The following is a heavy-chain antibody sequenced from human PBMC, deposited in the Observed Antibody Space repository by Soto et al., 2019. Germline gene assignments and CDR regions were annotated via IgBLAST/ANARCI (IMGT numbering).Heavy chain of an antibody. CDR1: GGTFSSY. V-gene: IGHV1-69*02. D-gene: IGHD3-22*01. Sequence: QVQLVQSGAEVKKPGSSVKVSCKASGGTFSSYISWVRQAPGQGLEWMGRIIPILGIANYAQKFQGRVTITADKSTITAYMELSSLRSEDTAVYYCARLLYYDSSGYPVDYWGQGTLVTVSS. CDR2: IIPILGIA. CDR3: ARLLYYDSSGYPVDY. J-gene: IGHJ4*02.